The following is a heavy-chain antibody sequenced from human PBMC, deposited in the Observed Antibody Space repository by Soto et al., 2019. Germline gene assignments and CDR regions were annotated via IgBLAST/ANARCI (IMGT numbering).Heavy chain of an antibody. CDR2: VYNSGST. Sequence: PSETLSLTGTVSGGSISRNYWTWIRQPPGKGLEWIGYVYNSGSTNYNPSLKSRVTISEDTSKSQFSLKVNSMTAADTAVYYCARYRREAVAGYTLDNWGQGILVTVSS. J-gene: IGHJ4*02. CDR3: ARYRREAVAGYTLDN. D-gene: IGHD6-13*01. V-gene: IGHV4-59*01. CDR1: GGSISRNY.